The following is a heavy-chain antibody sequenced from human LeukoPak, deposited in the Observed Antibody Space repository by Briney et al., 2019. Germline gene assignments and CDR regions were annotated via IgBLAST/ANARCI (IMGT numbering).Heavy chain of an antibody. CDR2: INYSGST. CDR1: GGSISSYY. D-gene: IGHD3-10*01. Sequence: PESLSLTCTVSGGSISSYYWSWIRQPPGKGLEWIGYINYSGSTNYNPSLKSRVTISVDTSKNQFSLKLSSVTAADTAVYYCATELGAITMVRDPYAFDIWGQGTMVTVSS. J-gene: IGHJ3*02. CDR3: ATELGAITMVRDPYAFDI. V-gene: IGHV4-59*08.